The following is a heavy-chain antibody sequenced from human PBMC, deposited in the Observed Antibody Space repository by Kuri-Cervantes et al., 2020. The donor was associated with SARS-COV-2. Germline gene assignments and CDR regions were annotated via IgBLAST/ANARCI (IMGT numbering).Heavy chain of an antibody. CDR1: GGSFHIYS. J-gene: IGHJ4*02. CDR2: IIPTFVAP. D-gene: IGHD3-22*01. CDR3: ARSGDDSRFYFRPLDS. Sequence: SVKVSCKTSGGSFHIYSITWVRQAPGQGLEWMGGIIPTFVAPSYAQTFQGRVTITADDSTRTAYMELSSLRSDDTAVYYCARSGDDSRFYFRPLDSWGQGTLVTVSS. V-gene: IGHV1-69*13.